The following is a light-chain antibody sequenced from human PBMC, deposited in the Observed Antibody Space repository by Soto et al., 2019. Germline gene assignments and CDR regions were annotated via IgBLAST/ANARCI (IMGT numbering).Light chain of an antibody. CDR3: ATWDDSLNVVV. J-gene: IGLJ3*02. V-gene: IGLV1-44*01. CDR2: NNN. Sequence: QSVLTQPPSASGTPGQRVTISCSGNNFNIGSDTVNWYQQVPGTAPRLLIYNNNQRPSEVPDRFSGSKSGTSASLAISGLQSEDEADYYCATWDDSLNVVVFGGGTKLTVL. CDR1: NFNIGSDT.